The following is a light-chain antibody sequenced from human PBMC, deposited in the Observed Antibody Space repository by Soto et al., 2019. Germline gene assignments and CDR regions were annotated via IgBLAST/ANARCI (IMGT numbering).Light chain of an antibody. V-gene: IGLV2-14*01. Sequence: QSVLTQPPSVSGSPGQSIAISCTGNSSDGGGYSYVSWYQQQPGKAPKLVISDVSNRPSGVSDRFSGSKSGNTASLTISGLQTEDEADYYCASYTTSSTYVFGTGTKVTVL. CDR2: DVS. CDR1: SSDGGGYSY. J-gene: IGLJ1*01. CDR3: ASYTTSSTYV.